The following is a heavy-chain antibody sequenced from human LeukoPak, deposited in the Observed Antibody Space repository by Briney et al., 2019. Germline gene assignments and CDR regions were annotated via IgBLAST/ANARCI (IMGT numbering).Heavy chain of an antibody. J-gene: IGHJ4*02. CDR2: MNPNSGNT. D-gene: IGHD3-10*01. CDR1: GYTFTSYD. Sequence: ASVKVSCKASGYTFTSYDINWVRQATGQGLEWMGWMNPNSGNTGYAQKFQGRVTITRNTSISTAYMELSSLRSEDTAVYYCARVSGFGEFPDYWGQGTLVTVSS. V-gene: IGHV1-8*03. CDR3: ARVSGFGEFPDY.